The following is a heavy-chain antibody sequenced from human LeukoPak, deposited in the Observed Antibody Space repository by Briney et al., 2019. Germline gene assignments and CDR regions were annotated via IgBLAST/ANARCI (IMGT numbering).Heavy chain of an antibody. CDR3: ARHAFGYDILTGYYPVGGFDY. D-gene: IGHD3-9*01. CDR2: IYYSGNT. V-gene: IGHV4-39*01. Sequence: SSETLSLTCTVSGGSISSSSYYWGWIRQPPGKGLEWIGNIYYSGNTNYNPSLKSRVTISVDTSKNQFSLRLRSVTAADTAVYYCARHAFGYDILTGYYPVGGFDYWGQGTLVAVSS. CDR1: GGSISSSSYY. J-gene: IGHJ4*02.